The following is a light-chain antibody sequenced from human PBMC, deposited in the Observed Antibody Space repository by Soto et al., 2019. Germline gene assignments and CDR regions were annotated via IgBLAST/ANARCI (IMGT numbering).Light chain of an antibody. CDR2: EVS. J-gene: IGLJ1*01. CDR1: TSDVGGYNY. V-gene: IGLV2-8*01. Sequence: QSALTQPPSASGSPGHSVTISCTGTTSDVGGYNYVSWYQQHPGKAPKLMIYEVSKRPSGVPDRFSGSKSGNTASLTVSGLQAEDEADYYCSSYAGSEGVFGTGTKVTVL. CDR3: SSYAGSEGV.